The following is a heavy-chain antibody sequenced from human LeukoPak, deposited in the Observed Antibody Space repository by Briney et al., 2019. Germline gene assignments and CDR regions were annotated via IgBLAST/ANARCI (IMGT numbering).Heavy chain of an antibody. CDR3: ARGTIFGVVYAFDI. J-gene: IGHJ3*02. CDR1: GGSISSGGYS. CDR2: IYHSGST. Sequence: ASETLSLTCAVSGGSISSGGYSWSWIRQPPGKGLEWIGYIYHSGSTYYNPSLKSRVTISVDRSKNQFSLKLSSVTAADTAVYYCARGTIFGVVYAFDIWGQGTMVTVSS. V-gene: IGHV4-30-2*01. D-gene: IGHD3-3*01.